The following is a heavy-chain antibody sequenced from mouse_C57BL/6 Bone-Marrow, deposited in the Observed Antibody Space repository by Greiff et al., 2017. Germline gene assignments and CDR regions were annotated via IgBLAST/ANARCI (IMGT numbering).Heavy chain of an antibody. V-gene: IGHV8-8*01. Sequence: QVTLKVSGPGILQPSQTLSLTCSFSGFSLSTFGMGVGWIRQPSGKGLEWLAHIWWDDDKYYNPALKSRLTISKDTSKNQVFLKVANVDTADTATYYCARIAPSFISTVVAFYYYAMDYWGQGTSVTVSS. D-gene: IGHD1-1*01. CDR3: ARIAPSFISTVVAFYYYAMDY. J-gene: IGHJ4*01. CDR1: GFSLSTFGMG. CDR2: IWWDDDK.